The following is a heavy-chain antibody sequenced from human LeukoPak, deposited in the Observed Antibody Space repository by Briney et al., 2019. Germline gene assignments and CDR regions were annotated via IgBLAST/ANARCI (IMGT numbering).Heavy chain of an antibody. CDR1: GGSISSHC. Sequence: SETLSLTCTVSGGSISSHCWSWIRQPAGKGLEWIGRISTTGSTNYNPSLKSRVTMSVDTSKNQFSLKLTSVTAADTAVYYCARHPYRRYYYYGMDVWGQGTTVTVSS. D-gene: IGHD2-2*01. J-gene: IGHJ6*02. CDR3: ARHPYRRYYYYGMDV. V-gene: IGHV4-4*07. CDR2: ISTTGST.